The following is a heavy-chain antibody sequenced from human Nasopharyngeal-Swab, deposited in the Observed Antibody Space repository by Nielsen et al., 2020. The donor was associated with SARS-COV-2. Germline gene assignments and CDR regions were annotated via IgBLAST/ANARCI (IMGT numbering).Heavy chain of an antibody. Sequence: LSLTRAASGFTFSSYAMSWVRQAPGKGLEWVSAISGSGGSTYYADSVKSRFTISRDNSKNTLYLQMNSLRAEDTAVYYCAKGGPPGSIAAALGYYYGMDVWGQGTTVTVSS. J-gene: IGHJ6*02. V-gene: IGHV3-23*01. CDR3: AKGGPPGSIAAALGYYYGMDV. CDR2: ISGSGGST. CDR1: GFTFSSYA. D-gene: IGHD6-13*01.